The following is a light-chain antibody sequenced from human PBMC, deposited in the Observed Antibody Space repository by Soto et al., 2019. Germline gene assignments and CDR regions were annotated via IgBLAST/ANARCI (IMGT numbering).Light chain of an antibody. CDR3: SSYTSSSTLV. CDR1: SSDVGGYNY. V-gene: IGLV2-14*01. J-gene: IGLJ1*01. CDR2: DVS. Sequence: QSVLTQPASVSGSPGQSITISCTGTSSDVGGYNYVSWYQQHPGKAPKLMIYDVSNRPSGVSNRFSGSKSGNTASLTISGAQAEDEADYYCSSYTSSSTLVFGTGTKVTVL.